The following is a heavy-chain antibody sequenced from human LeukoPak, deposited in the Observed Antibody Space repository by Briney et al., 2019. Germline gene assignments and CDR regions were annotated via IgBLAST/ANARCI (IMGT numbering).Heavy chain of an antibody. CDR2: IYTSGST. V-gene: IGHV4-4*07. Sequence: SETLSLTCTVSGGSISSYYWSWIRQPAGKGLEWIGRIYTSGSTNYNPSLKSRVTISVDTSKNQFSLKLSSVTAADTAVYYCARLTLFSDSSGYYYPAFDYWGQGTLVTVSP. CDR3: ARLTLFSDSSGYYYPAFDY. CDR1: GGSISSYY. D-gene: IGHD3-22*01. J-gene: IGHJ4*02.